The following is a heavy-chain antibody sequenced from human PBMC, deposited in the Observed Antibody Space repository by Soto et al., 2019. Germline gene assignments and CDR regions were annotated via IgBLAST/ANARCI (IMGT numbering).Heavy chain of an antibody. J-gene: IGHJ4*02. V-gene: IGHV5-51*01. Sequence: PXESLKISCKGSGYSFTSYWIGWVRQIPGKGLEWMGIIYPGDSDTRYSPSFQGQVTISADKSISTAYLQWSSLKASDTAMYYCARLLYYYDSSGPLGYWGQGTLVTVSS. CDR1: GYSFTSYW. CDR2: IYPGDSDT. D-gene: IGHD3-22*01. CDR3: ARLLYYYDSSGPLGY.